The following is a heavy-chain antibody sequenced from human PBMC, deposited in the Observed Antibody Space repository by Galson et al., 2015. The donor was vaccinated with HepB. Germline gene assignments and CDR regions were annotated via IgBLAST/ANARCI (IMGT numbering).Heavy chain of an antibody. CDR1: GGSFSGYY. J-gene: IGHJ4*02. CDR2: INHSGST. Sequence: ETLSLTCAVYGGSFSGYYWSWIRQPPGKGLEWIGEINHSGSTNYNPSLKSRVTISVDTSKNQFSLKLSSVTAADTAVYYCARRGSGRDIVVVPAASDYRGQGTLVTVSS. D-gene: IGHD2-2*01. CDR3: ARRGSGRDIVVVPAASDY. V-gene: IGHV4-34*01.